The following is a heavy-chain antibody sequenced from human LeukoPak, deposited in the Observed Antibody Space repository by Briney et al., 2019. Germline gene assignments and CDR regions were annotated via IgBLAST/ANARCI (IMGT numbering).Heavy chain of an antibody. CDR2: TYYRSKWYN. CDR1: GDSVSSNSVA. V-gene: IGHV6-1*01. CDR3: VRAHNWNFGY. D-gene: IGHD1-7*01. J-gene: IGHJ4*02. Sequence: SQTLSLTCVISGDSVSSNSVAWNWIRRSPSRGLEWLGRTYYRSKWYNDYATSVKSRITINPDTSKNRFSLQLNSVTPEDTAIYYCVRAHNWNFGYWGQGTLVTVSS.